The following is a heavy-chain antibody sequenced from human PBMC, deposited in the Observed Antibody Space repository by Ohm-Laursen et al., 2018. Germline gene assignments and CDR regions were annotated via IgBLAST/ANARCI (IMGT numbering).Heavy chain of an antibody. Sequence: SDTLSLTCTVSGDSISSHSWGWIRQPARKGLEYIGHMSASGSVNRNPSLNSRITMSIDTSKNQLSLKLSSVTAADTAVYYCARGEGGYYDFDYWGQGTLVTVSS. D-gene: IGHD3-22*01. CDR1: GDSISSHS. J-gene: IGHJ4*02. CDR3: ARGEGGYYDFDY. V-gene: IGHV4-4*07. CDR2: MSASGSV.